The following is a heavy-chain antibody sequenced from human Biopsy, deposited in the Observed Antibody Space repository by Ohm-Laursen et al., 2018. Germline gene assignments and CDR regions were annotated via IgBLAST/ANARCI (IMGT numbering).Heavy chain of an antibody. V-gene: IGHV3-30*03. CDR1: GFTFTSYA. D-gene: IGHD4-11*01. CDR2: ISYDGSGE. Sequence: SLRLFCSASGFTFTSYAMHWVRQAPGKGLEWVAVISYDGSGEYYADSLQGRFIISRDNPKNTVDLQMNSLRAEDTAVYFCARDGKRWDYSTYFSWHFDLWGRGTLVTASS. J-gene: IGHJ2*01. CDR3: ARDGKRWDYSTYFSWHFDL.